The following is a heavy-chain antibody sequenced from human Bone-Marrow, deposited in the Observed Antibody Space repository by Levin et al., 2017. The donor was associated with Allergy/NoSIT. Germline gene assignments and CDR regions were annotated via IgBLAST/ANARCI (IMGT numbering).Heavy chain of an antibody. CDR3: SRGCGGDTTCYIYSYVMDV. J-gene: IGHJ6*02. Sequence: GGSLRLSCAASGFSFSDYGMHWVRQAPGKGLEWVAVIWYDGSNKYYGDSVKGRFTISRDNSKNTLYLQMNSLRAEDTAVYFCSRGCGGDTTCYIYSYVMDVWGQGTTVTVSS. CDR2: IWYDGSNK. CDR1: GFSFSDYG. V-gene: IGHV3-33*01. D-gene: IGHD2-2*02.